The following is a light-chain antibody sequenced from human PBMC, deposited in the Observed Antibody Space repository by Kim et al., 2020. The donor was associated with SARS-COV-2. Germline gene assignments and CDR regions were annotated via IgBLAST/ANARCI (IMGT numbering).Light chain of an antibody. V-gene: IGKV3-20*01. Sequence: EIVLTQSPGTLSLSAGERATLSCRASQTIDSSYLVWYQQKPGQAPRLLIFGASIRATGTPDRFSSSGSGTDFTLAISRLEPEDSAVYYCHLYGTSSLTFGGGTKVDIK. J-gene: IGKJ4*01. CDR3: HLYGTSSLT. CDR1: QTIDSSY. CDR2: GAS.